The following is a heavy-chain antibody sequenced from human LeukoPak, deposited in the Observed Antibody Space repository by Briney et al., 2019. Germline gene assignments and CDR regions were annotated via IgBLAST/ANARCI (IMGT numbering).Heavy chain of an antibody. CDR2: ISSSSSTI. CDR1: GFTFSSYS. J-gene: IGHJ4*02. Sequence: QPGGSLRLSCAASGFTFSSYSMNWVRQAPGKGLEWVSYISSSSSTIYYADSVKGRFTISRDNAKNSLYLQMNSLRAEGTALYYCAKDFHLGYSSSWYSSWGQGTLVTVSS. V-gene: IGHV3-48*01. D-gene: IGHD6-13*01. CDR3: AKDFHLGYSSSWYSS.